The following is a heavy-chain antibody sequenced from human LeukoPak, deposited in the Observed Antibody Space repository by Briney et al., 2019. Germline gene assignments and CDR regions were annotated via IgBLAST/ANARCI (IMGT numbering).Heavy chain of an antibody. CDR3: AKDGGYYYGSGSYLDY. CDR1: GFTVSSNY. V-gene: IGHV3-53*05. CDR2: IYSGGST. D-gene: IGHD3-10*01. J-gene: IGHJ4*02. Sequence: GGSLRLSCAASGFTVSSNYMSWVRQAPGKGLEWVSVIYSGGSTYYADSVKGRFTISRDNSKNTLYLQMNSLRAEDTALYYCAKDGGYYYGSGSYLDYWGQGTLVTVSS.